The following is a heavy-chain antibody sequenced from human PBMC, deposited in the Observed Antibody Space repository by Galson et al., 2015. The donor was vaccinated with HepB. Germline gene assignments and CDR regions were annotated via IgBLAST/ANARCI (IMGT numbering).Heavy chain of an antibody. D-gene: IGHD3-22*01. V-gene: IGHV1-46*01. CDR2: INPSGGST. CDR3: ARDPFYYGSGAYLRDPGYFDY. Sequence: SVKVSCKASGYTFTSYHIHWARQAPGQGLEWMGVINPSGGSTIYAQKFQGRVTMTRDTSTSTVYMELSSLGSEDTALYYCARDPFYYGSGAYLRDPGYFDYWGQGTPVTVSS. CDR1: GYTFTSYH. J-gene: IGHJ4*02.